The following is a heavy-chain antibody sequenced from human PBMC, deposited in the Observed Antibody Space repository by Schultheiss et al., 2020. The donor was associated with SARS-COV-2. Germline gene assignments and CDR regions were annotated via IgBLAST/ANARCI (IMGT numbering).Heavy chain of an antibody. CDR2: INHSGST. V-gene: IGHV4-39*07. Sequence: SETLSLTCTVSGGSISSSSYYWGWIRQPPGKGLEWIGEINHSGSTNYNPSLKSRVTISVDTSKNQFSLKLSSVTAADTAVYYCARGPGYSTRKYYYYYYMDVWGKGTTVTVSS. CDR1: GGSISSSSYY. CDR3: ARGPGYSTRKYYYYYYMDV. J-gene: IGHJ6*03. D-gene: IGHD4-11*01.